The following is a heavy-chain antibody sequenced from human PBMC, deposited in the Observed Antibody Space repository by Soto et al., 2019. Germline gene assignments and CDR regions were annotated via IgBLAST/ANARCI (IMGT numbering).Heavy chain of an antibody. CDR2: IIPIFGTA. V-gene: IGHV1-69*06. J-gene: IGHJ6*02. CDR1: GGTFSSYA. CDR3: ASVNNGYCSSTSCYKGKGYYYYGMDV. Sequence: GASVKVSCKASGGTFSSYAISWVRQAPGQGLEWMGGIIPIFGTASYAQKFQGRVTITADKSTSTAYMELSSLRSEDTAVYYCASVNNGYCSSTSCYKGKGYYYYGMDVWGQGTTVTVSS. D-gene: IGHD2-2*02.